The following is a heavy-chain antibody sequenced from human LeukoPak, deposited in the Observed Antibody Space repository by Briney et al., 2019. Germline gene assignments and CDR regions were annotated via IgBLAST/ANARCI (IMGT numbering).Heavy chain of an antibody. D-gene: IGHD5-12*01. CDR3: ERGGYSGYDSGDY. V-gene: IGHV1-18*01. CDR2: ISAYNGNT. Sequence: GASVKVSCKASGYTFTSSGISWVRQAPGQGLEWMGWISAYNGNTNYAQKFQGRVTITADESTSTAYMELSSLRSEDTAVYYCERGGYSGYDSGDYWGQGTLVTVSS. CDR1: GYTFTSSG. J-gene: IGHJ4*02.